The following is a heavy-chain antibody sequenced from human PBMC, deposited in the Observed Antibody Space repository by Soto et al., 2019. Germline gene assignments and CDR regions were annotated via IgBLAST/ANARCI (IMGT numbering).Heavy chain of an antibody. Sequence: GESLKISRKGSGYSFTSYWIGWAPQMPGKGLEWMGIIYPGDSDTRYSPSFQGQVTISADKSISTAYLQWSSLKASDTAMYYCARRVGAAAGQYYDYGIHVWGQGTTVTVS. CDR1: GYSFTSYW. V-gene: IGHV5-51*01. J-gene: IGHJ6*02. CDR2: IYPGDSDT. D-gene: IGHD6-13*01. CDR3: ARRVGAAAGQYYDYGIHV.